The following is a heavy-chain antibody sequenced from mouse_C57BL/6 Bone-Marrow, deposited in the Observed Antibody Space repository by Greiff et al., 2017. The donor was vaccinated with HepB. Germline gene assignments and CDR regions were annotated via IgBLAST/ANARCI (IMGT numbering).Heavy chain of an antibody. Sequence: EVKLVESGTVLARPGASVKMSCKTSGYTFTSYWMHWVKQRPGQGLEWIGAIYPGNSDTSYNQKFKGKAKLTAVTSASTAYMELSSLTNEDSAVYYCTREGVAGYSWFAYWGQGTLVTVSA. CDR2: IYPGNSDT. V-gene: IGHV1-5*01. D-gene: IGHD2-3*01. CDR3: TREGVAGYSWFAY. J-gene: IGHJ3*01. CDR1: GYTFTSYW.